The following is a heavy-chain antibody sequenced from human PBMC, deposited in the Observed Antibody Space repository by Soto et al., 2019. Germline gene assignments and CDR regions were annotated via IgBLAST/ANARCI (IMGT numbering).Heavy chain of an antibody. J-gene: IGHJ3*02. CDR1: GFTFDDYT. CDR2: ISWDGGST. CDR3: AKVRGYGSGSYDAFDI. D-gene: IGHD3-10*01. V-gene: IGHV3-43*01. Sequence: GGSLRLSCAASGFTFDDYTMHWVRQAPGKGLEWVSLISWDGGSTYYADSVKGRFTISRDNSKNSLYLQMNSLRTEDTALYYCAKVRGYGSGSYDAFDIWGQGTMVTVSS.